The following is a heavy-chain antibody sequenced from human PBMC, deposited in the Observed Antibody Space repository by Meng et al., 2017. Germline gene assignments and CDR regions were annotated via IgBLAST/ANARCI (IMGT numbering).Heavy chain of an antibody. CDR2: IYHSGST. V-gene: IGHV4-4*02. J-gene: IGHJ4*02. CDR3: ARLESIAARQRAVYYFDY. Sequence: VLPAAVDAGLLKPSEPLSLPCAVSGGSCSRSKWWSWVRQRPEKGLEWIGEIYHSGSTNDNPSLKSRVTISVDKSKNQFSLKLSSVTAADTAVYYCARLESIAARQRAVYYFDYWGQGTLVTVSS. D-gene: IGHD6-6*01. CDR1: GGSCSRSKW.